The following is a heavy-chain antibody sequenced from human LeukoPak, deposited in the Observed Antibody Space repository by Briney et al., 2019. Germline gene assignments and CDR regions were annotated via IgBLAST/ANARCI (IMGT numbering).Heavy chain of an antibody. CDR3: AIGVLSNSYGSGSYYWGY. Sequence: ASVKVSCKASGYTFTGYYMHWVRQAPGQGLEWVGWINPNSGGTNYAQKVQGRVTMTRDTSISTAYLELSRLRSDDTAVYCCAIGVLSNSYGSGSYYWGYWGQGTLVTVSS. J-gene: IGHJ4*02. CDR2: INPNSGGT. D-gene: IGHD3-10*01. V-gene: IGHV1-2*02. CDR1: GYTFTGYY.